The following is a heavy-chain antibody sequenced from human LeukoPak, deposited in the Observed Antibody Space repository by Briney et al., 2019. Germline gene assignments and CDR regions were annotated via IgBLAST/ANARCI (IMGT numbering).Heavy chain of an antibody. J-gene: IGHJ4*02. CDR1: GYTFTSYG. V-gene: IGHV1-18*01. CDR3: ARKRYYYGSGSKDSNYYFDY. D-gene: IGHD3-10*01. Sequence: ALVRVSCKASGYTFTSYGISWVRQAPGQGLEWMGWISAYNGNTNYAQKLQGRVTMTTDTSTSTAYMELRSLRSDDTAVYYCARKRYYYGSGSKDSNYYFDYWGQGTLVTVSS. CDR2: ISAYNGNT.